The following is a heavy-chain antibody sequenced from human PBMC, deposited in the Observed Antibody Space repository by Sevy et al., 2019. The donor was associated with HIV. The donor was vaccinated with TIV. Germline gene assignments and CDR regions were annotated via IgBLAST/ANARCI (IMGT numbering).Heavy chain of an antibody. CDR2: VYYTGGT. J-gene: IGHJ3*02. V-gene: IGHV4-59*08. CDR1: GGSINSDH. CDR3: ARRNDFDI. Sequence: SETLSLTCTVSGGSINSDHWNWIRQPPGKGLECIGYVYYTGGTNYNHSLKNRVTISVDRTKNQFSLKLTSVTAADTAVYYCARRNDFDIWGQGTMVTVSS.